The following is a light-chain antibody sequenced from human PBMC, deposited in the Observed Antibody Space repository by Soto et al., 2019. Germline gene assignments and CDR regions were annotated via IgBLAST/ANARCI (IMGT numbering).Light chain of an antibody. CDR2: EVS. Sequence: QSALTQPPSASGSPGQSVTISCTGTSSDVGGYDYVSWYQQHPGKPPKLVVYEVSKRPSGVPDRFSGSKSGNTASLTVCGLQTEDEADYYCSSHAGSKRVFGTGTKLTVL. J-gene: IGLJ1*01. CDR1: SSDVGGYDY. V-gene: IGLV2-8*01. CDR3: SSHAGSKRV.